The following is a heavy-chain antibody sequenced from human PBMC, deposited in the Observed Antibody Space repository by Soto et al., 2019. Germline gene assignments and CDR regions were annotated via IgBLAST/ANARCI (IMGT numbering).Heavy chain of an antibody. V-gene: IGHV3-21*01. Sequence: PGGSLRLSCAASGFTFSSYSMNWVRQAPGKGLEWVSSISSSSSYIYYADSVKGRFTISRDNAKNSLYLQMNSLRAEDTAVYYCARDSPVVPAAIRWAWFDPWGQGTLVTVSS. J-gene: IGHJ5*02. D-gene: IGHD2-2*02. CDR2: ISSSSSYI. CDR1: GFTFSSYS. CDR3: ARDSPVVPAAIRWAWFDP.